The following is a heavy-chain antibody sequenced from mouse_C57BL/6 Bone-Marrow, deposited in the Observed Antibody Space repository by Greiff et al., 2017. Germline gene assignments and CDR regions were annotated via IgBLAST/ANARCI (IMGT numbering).Heavy chain of an antibody. V-gene: IGHV1-55*01. CDR3: ARSGPRGRNVDY. J-gene: IGHJ2*01. Sequence: QVQLKQPGAELVKPGASVKMSCKASGYTFTSYWITWVKQRPGQGLEWIGDIYPTSGRTNYNEKFKGKAILTVDTSSNTAYMQLSSLTSEDSAVLFCARSGPRGRNVDYGGQGTTLTVSS. CDR2: IYPTSGRT. D-gene: IGHD3-1*01. CDR1: GYTFTSYW.